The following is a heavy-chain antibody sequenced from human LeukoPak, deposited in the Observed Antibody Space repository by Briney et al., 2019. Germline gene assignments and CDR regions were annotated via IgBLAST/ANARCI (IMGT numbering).Heavy chain of an antibody. CDR3: ARGRGVVATTTQGD. D-gene: IGHD1-26*01. Sequence: GGSLRLSCAVSGFTFSSYEMNWVRQAPGKGLEWVSYISSSGTYIYYADSVKGRFTTSRDNAKNSLYLQMNSLRAEDTGVYYCARGRGVVATTTQGDWGQGTLVTVSS. J-gene: IGHJ4*02. V-gene: IGHV3-48*03. CDR1: GFTFSSYE. CDR2: ISSSGTYI.